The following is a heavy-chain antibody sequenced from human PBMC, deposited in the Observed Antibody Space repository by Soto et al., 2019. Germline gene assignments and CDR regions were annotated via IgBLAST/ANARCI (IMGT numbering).Heavy chain of an antibody. CDR2: IIHIFGTA. D-gene: IGHD3-3*01. CDR1: GGTFSSYA. Sequence: GASVKVSCKASGGTFSSYAISWVRQAPGQGLEWMGGIIHIFGTANYAQKFQGRVTITADKSTSTAYMELSSLRSEDTAVYYCASSFLEDSGSYYNYYGMDVWRQGHTFTIAS. V-gene: IGHV1-69*06. CDR3: ASSFLEDSGSYYNYYGMDV. J-gene: IGHJ6*02.